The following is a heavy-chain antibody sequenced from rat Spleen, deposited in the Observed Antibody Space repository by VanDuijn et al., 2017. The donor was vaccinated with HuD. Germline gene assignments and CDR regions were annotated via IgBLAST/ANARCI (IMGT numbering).Heavy chain of an antibody. D-gene: IGHD1-6*01. CDR2: INSAGST. CDR1: GYSITSSYR. V-gene: IGHV3-3*01. J-gene: IGHJ2*01. CDR3: ARGGFFRY. Sequence: EVQLQESGPGLVKPSQSLSLTCSVTGYSITSSYRWNWIRKFPGNKLEWMAYINSAGSTNYNPSLKSRISITRDTSKNQFFLQVNSVTTEDTATYYCARGGFFRYWGQGVMVTVSS.